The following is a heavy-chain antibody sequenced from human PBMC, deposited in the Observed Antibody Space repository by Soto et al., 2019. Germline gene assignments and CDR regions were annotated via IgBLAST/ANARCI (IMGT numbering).Heavy chain of an antibody. D-gene: IGHD2-2*01. CDR3: VRYCSTTLCNGVATRTFDY. Sequence: GGSLRLSCAASRFTFSTYEMNWVRQAPEKGLEWVSYTSTSGSTVYYADSVKGRFTISRDNTRNSLYLQMNSLRDEDTALYYCVRYCSTTLCNGVATRTFDYWGQGTLVTVSS. CDR2: TSTSGSTV. CDR1: RFTFSTYE. V-gene: IGHV3-48*03. J-gene: IGHJ4*02.